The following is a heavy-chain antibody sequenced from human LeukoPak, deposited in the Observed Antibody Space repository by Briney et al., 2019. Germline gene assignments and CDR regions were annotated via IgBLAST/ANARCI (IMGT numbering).Heavy chain of an antibody. J-gene: IGHJ4*02. V-gene: IGHV3-53*01. CDR2: IYNGVTI. D-gene: IGHD4-17*01. Sequence: GGSLRLSCAASGLTVSSNHMNWVRQAPGKGLEWVSVIYNGVTIHYADSVKGRFTISSDNSKNTVYLQLNSLRAEDTAIYYCILTTVTTSAEYWGQGTLVTVSS. CDR1: GLTVSSNH. CDR3: ILTTVTTSAEY.